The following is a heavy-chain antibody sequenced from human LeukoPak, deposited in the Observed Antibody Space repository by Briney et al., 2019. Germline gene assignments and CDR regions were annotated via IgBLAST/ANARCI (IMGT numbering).Heavy chain of an antibody. CDR2: FYYSGST. CDR1: GGSISSSSYY. CDR3: ANRYCSGGSCYFDY. D-gene: IGHD2-15*01. Sequence: SETLSLTCTVSGGSISSSSYYWGWIRQPPGKGLEWIGSFYYSGSTYYNPSLKSRVTISVDTPKNQFSLKPSSVTAADTAVYYCANRYCSGGSCYFDYWGQGTLVTVSS. V-gene: IGHV4-39*01. J-gene: IGHJ4*02.